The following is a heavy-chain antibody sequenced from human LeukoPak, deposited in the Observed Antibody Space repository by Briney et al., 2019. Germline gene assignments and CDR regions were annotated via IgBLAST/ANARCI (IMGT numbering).Heavy chain of an antibody. CDR3: AKDNLVDDAFDI. J-gene: IGHJ3*02. V-gene: IGHV3-23*01. CDR1: GFTFSSYA. CDR2: ISGSGSST. D-gene: IGHD2-15*01. Sequence: GGSLRLSCAASGFTFSSYAMSWVRQAPGKGLDWVSDISGSGSSTYYADSVKGRFTISRDNSKNTLYLQMNSLRAEDTAVYYCAKDNLVDDAFDIWGQGTMVTVSS.